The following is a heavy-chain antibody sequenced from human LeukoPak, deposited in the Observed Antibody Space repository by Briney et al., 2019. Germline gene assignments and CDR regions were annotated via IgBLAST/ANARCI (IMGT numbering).Heavy chain of an antibody. D-gene: IGHD4-17*01. V-gene: IGHV1-2*02. CDR1: GYTFTGYL. Sequence: GASVKVSCKASGYTFTGYLMHWVRQAPGQGLEWMGWISPNSGDTKYAQKFHGRVAMTRDTSIGTAYMELSSLRSDDTAFYYCVRALSTVATWLYLWGRGTLVTVSS. J-gene: IGHJ2*01. CDR3: VRALSTVATWLYL. CDR2: ISPNSGDT.